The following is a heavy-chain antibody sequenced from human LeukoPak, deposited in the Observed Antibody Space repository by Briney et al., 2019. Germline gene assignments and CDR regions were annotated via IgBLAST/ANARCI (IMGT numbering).Heavy chain of an antibody. J-gene: IGHJ4*02. CDR2: INPNSGGT. D-gene: IGHD4-17*01. CDR3: ARDPTYGAFDY. CDR1: GYTFTDYY. V-gene: IGHV1-2*02. Sequence: ASVKVSFMASGYTFTDYYLHWVRQAPGQGLEWMGWINPNSGGTNYAQKFQGRVSMTRDTSISTAYMELSRLRSDDTAVYYCARDPTYGAFDYWGQGTLVTVSS.